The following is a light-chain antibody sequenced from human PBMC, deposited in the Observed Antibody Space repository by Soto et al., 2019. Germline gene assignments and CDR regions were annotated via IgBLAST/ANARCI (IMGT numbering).Light chain of an antibody. V-gene: IGKV1-9*01. J-gene: IGKJ2*01. CDR1: QDISSF. CDR3: QQLKTYPRT. CDR2: AAS. Sequence: DIQWTQSPSFMSASVGDRVTITCRASQDISSFLAWYQQKAGKAPKLLIFAASTLQSGVPSRFSGSGSGTEFTLTISSLQPEDFATYYCQQLKTYPRTFGQGTKLEIK.